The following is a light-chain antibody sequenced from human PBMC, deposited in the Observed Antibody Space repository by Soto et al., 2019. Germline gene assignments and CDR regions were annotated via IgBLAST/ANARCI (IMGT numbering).Light chain of an antibody. CDR2: GVS. CDR3: SSYAGSNIFYV. V-gene: IGLV2-8*01. J-gene: IGLJ1*01. CDR1: SSDVGGYNY. Sequence: QSALTQPPSASGSPGQSVTISCTGTSSDVGGYNYVSWYQQHPGKAPKLMIYGVSKRPSGVPDRFSGSKSGNTASLTVSGLQAEDEADYYCSSYAGSNIFYVFGTG.